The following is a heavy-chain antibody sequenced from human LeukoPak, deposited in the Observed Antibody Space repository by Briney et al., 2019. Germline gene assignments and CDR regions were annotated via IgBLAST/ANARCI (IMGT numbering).Heavy chain of an antibody. CDR1: GGSISSYY. J-gene: IGHJ4*02. CDR3: ASFPGGDSYYFDY. CDR2: IYYSGST. Sequence: SETLSLTCTVSGGSISSYYWSWIRQPPGKGLEWIGYIYYSGSTYYNPSLKSRVTISVDTSKNQFSLKLSSVTAADTAVYYCASFPGGDSYYFDYWGQGTLVTVSS. D-gene: IGHD3-16*01. V-gene: IGHV4-59*04.